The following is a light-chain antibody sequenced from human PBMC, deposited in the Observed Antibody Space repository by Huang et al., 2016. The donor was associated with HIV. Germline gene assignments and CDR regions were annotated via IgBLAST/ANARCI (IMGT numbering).Light chain of an antibody. CDR3: QQRGDWPYT. CDR2: DTS. V-gene: IGKV3-11*01. Sequence: EIVLTQSPATLSLSPGERATLACRASQSVSSDLAWYQQTPGQAPRLLIYDTSNRATGIPARFGGSGSGTDFTLTISSLEPEDFAVYYCQQRGDWPYTFGQGTKLEIK. J-gene: IGKJ2*01. CDR1: QSVSSD.